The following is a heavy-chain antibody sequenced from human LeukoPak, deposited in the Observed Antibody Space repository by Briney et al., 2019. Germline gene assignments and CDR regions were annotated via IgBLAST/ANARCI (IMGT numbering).Heavy chain of an antibody. CDR3: AREWGLVAATRGYYYYYGMDV. D-gene: IGHD2-15*01. CDR1: GFTFSSYS. Sequence: GGSLRLSCAASGFTFSSYSMNWVRQAPGKGLEWASSISGRGSYIYYADSVKGRFTISRDNAKNSLYLQMNSLRAEDTAVYYCAREWGLVAATRGYYYYYGMDVWGQGTTVTVSS. CDR2: ISGRGSYI. V-gene: IGHV3-21*01. J-gene: IGHJ6*02.